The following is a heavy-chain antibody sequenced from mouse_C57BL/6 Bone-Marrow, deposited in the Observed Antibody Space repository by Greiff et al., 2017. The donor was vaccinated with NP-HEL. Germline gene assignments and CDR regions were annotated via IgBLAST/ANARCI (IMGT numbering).Heavy chain of an antibody. D-gene: IGHD3-2*02. Sequence: EVHLVESGGGLVQPGGSLKLSCAASGFTFSDYYMYWVRQTPEKRLEWVAYISNCGGSTYYPDTVKGRFTISRDNAKNTLYLQMSRLKSEDTAMYYCARQLRSPWFAYWGQGTLVTVSA. CDR2: ISNCGGST. CDR1: GFTFSDYY. J-gene: IGHJ3*01. V-gene: IGHV5-12*01. CDR3: ARQLRSPWFAY.